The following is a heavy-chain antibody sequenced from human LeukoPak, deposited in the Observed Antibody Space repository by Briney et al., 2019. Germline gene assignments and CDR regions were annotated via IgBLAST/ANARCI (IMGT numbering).Heavy chain of an antibody. CDR1: GYSISSGYY. CDR3: TSPQWVDY. CDR2: IYHSGST. D-gene: IGHD2-8*01. J-gene: IGHJ4*02. Sequence: SETLSLTCTVSGYSISSGYYWGWIRQPPGKGLEWIGSIYHSGSTYYNPSLKSRVTISVDTSKNQFSLKLSSVTAADTAVYYCTSPQWVDYWGQGTLVTVSS. V-gene: IGHV4-38-2*02.